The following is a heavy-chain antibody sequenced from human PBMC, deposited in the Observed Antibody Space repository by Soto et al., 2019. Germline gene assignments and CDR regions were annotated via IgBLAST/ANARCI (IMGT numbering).Heavy chain of an antibody. CDR2: ISGSGGST. V-gene: IGHV3-23*01. J-gene: IGHJ4*02. D-gene: IGHD3-16*02. CDR1: GFTFSSYA. CDR3: AKDAMITFGGVIARPFDY. Sequence: GGSLILSCAASGFTFSSYAMSWVRQAPGKGLEWVSAISGSGGSTYYADSVKGRFTISRDNSKNTLYLQMNSLRAEDTAVYYCAKDAMITFGGVIARPFDYWGQGTLVTVSS.